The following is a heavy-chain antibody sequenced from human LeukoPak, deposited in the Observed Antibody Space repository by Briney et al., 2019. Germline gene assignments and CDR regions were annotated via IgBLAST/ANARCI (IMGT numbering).Heavy chain of an antibody. CDR1: GGTFSSYA. D-gene: IGHD1-26*01. Sequence: GSSVKVSCKASGGTFSSYAISWVRQAPGQGLEWMGGIIPIFGTANYAQKFQGRVTITTDESTSTAYMELSSLRSEDTAVYYCAREYAGTTTNWFDPWGQGTLVTVSS. CDR2: IIPIFGTA. J-gene: IGHJ5*02. V-gene: IGHV1-69*05. CDR3: AREYAGTTTNWFDP.